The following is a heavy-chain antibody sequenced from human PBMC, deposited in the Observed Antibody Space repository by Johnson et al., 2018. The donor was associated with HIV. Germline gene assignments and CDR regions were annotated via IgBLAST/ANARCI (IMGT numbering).Heavy chain of an antibody. CDR1: KFTFSSYP. CDR2: IWYDGSNK. V-gene: IGHV3-33*08. CDR3: ASLSDDAFDF. Sequence: QVLLVESGGGVVQPGRSLRLSCAASKFTFSSYPMHWVRQAPGKGLEWVAVIWYDGSNKYYADSVKGRFTISRDNSENTLYLQMNSLKAEDTAVYYCASLSDDAFDFWGQGTMVIVSS. J-gene: IGHJ3*01.